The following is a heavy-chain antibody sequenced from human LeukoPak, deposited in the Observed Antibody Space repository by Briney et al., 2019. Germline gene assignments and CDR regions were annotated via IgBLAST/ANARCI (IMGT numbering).Heavy chain of an antibody. CDR1: GFTFDDYA. V-gene: IGHV3-9*01. D-gene: IGHD3-10*01. J-gene: IGHJ4*02. CDR2: ISWNSGSI. CDR3: AKVRGEYFDY. Sequence: PGRSLRLSCAASGFTFDDYAMHWVRQAPGKGLEWVSGISWNSGSIGYADSVKGRFTISRDNAKNSLYLQMNSLRAEDTALYYCAKVRGEYFDYWGQGTLVTVSS.